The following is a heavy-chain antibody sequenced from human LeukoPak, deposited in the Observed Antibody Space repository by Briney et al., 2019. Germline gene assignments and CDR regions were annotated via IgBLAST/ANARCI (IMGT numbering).Heavy chain of an antibody. CDR3: ARVVVISDFWSGYPTGLYYYYYGMDV. CDR2: ISHDGSNK. Sequence: GRSLRLSCAASGFTFSSYAMHWVRQAPGKGLEWVAVISHDGSNKYYADSVKGRFTISRDNSKNTLYLQMNSLRAEDTAVYYCARVVVISDFWSGYPTGLYYYYYGMDVWGQGTTVTVSS. J-gene: IGHJ6*02. D-gene: IGHD3-3*01. V-gene: IGHV3-30-3*01. CDR1: GFTFSSYA.